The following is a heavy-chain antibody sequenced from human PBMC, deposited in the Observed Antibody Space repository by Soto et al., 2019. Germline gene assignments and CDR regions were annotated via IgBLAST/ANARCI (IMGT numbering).Heavy chain of an antibody. D-gene: IGHD2-8*02. Sequence: ETLSLTCTVSGGSISSSRCHWGWIRQPPGKGLEWIASIKYSGTTFYNPSLKSRVTLSVDTSKNQFALKLSSVTAAETAVYYCARDKITGLFDYWGQGTLVTVPS. CDR3: ARDKITGLFDY. J-gene: IGHJ4*02. V-gene: IGHV4-39*02. CDR2: IKYSGTT. CDR1: GGSISSSRCH.